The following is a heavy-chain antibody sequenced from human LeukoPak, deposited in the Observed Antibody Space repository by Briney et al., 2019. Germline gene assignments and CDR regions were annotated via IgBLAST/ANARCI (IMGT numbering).Heavy chain of an antibody. J-gene: IGHJ4*02. Sequence: GGSLRLSCAASGFTFSSYAMHWVRQAPGKGLEWVAVISYDGSNKYYADSVKGRFTISRDNSKNTLYLQMNSLRAEDTAVYYCAKVGSIYYDSSGYYNDYWGQGTLVTVSS. CDR1: GFTFSSYA. CDR2: ISYDGSNK. CDR3: AKVGSIYYDSSGYYNDY. D-gene: IGHD3-22*01. V-gene: IGHV3-30*04.